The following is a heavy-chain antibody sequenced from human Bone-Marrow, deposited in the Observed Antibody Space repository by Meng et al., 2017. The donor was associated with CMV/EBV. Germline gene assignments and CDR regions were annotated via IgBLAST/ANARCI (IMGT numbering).Heavy chain of an antibody. Sequence: GSLRLSCTVSGGSISSYYWSWIRQPPGKGLEWIGYIYYSGSTNYNPSLKSRVTISVDTSKNQFSLKLSSVTAADTAVYYCARARSGGRYYYGMDVWGQGTTVNVAS. V-gene: IGHV4-59*01. CDR3: ARARSGGRYYYGMDV. CDR1: GGSISSYY. J-gene: IGHJ6*02. D-gene: IGHD1-26*01. CDR2: IYYSGST.